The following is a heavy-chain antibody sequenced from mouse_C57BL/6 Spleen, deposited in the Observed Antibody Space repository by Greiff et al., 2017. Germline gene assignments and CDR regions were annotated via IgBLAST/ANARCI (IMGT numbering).Heavy chain of an antibody. CDR3: ARPGSSPWFAY. J-gene: IGHJ3*01. D-gene: IGHD1-1*01. Sequence: VQRVESGGGLVTPGGSLKLSCAASGFTFSDSGLPWVRQAPGKGLEWVAYISSCHSSIYYADTVKGRFTISRDNAKNTLFLQMASLRSEDTAMYYCARPGSSPWFAYWGQGTLVTVSA. CDR2: ISSCHSSI. V-gene: IGHV5-17*01. CDR1: GFTFSDSG.